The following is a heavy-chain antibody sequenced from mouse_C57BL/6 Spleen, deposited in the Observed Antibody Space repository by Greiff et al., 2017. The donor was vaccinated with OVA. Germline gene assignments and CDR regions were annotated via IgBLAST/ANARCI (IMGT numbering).Heavy chain of an antibody. CDR1: GYTFTSYW. CDR3: ASMLYNYAMDY. V-gene: IGHV1-61*01. J-gene: IGHJ4*01. D-gene: IGHD1-3*01. CDR2: IYPSDSET. Sequence: VQLQQPGAELVRPGSSVKLSCKASGYTFTSYWMDWVKQRPGQGLEWIGNIYPSDSETHYNQKFKDKATLTVDKSSSTAYMQLSSLTSEDSAVYYCASMLYNYAMDYWGQGTSVTVSS.